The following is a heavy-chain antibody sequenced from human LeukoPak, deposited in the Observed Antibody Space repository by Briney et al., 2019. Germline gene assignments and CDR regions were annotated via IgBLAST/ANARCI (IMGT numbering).Heavy chain of an antibody. V-gene: IGHV4-4*07. CDR2: IYTSGST. J-gene: IGHJ4*02. CDR3: ARGRHYTGIYSD. D-gene: IGHD1-26*01. Sequence: SETLSLTCTVSGGSISSYYWSWIRQPAGKGLEWIGRIYTSGSTSYNPSLKSRVTMSVDTSKNQFSLKLSSVTAADTAVYYCARGRHYTGIYSDWGQGTLVTVYS. CDR1: GGSISSYY.